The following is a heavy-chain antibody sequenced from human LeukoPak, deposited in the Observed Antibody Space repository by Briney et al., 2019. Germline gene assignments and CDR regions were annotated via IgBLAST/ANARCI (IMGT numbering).Heavy chain of an antibody. CDR3: ARAPSDYYDSSGYGWFDP. D-gene: IGHD3-22*01. CDR1: GGTFSSYT. J-gene: IGHJ5*02. V-gene: IGHV1-69*02. CDR2: IIPILGIG. Sequence: ASVKVSCKASGGTFSSYTISWVRQAPGQGLEWMGRIIPILGIGNYAQKFQGRVTITADKSTSTAYMELSSLRSEDTAVYYCARAPSDYYDSSGYGWFDPWGQGTLVTVSS.